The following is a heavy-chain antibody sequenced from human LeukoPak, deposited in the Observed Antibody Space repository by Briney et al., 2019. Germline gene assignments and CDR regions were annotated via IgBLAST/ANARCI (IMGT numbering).Heavy chain of an antibody. D-gene: IGHD3-10*01. CDR1: GGSISSSSYY. J-gene: IGHJ6*02. Sequence: PSETLSLTCTVSGGSISSSSYYWGWIRQPPGKGLEWIGSIYYSGSTYYNPSLKSRVTISVDTSKTQFSLTLSSVTAADTAVYYCAGRYGSGSYKHYYYYYGMDVWGQGTTVTVSS. CDR2: IYYSGST. CDR3: AGRYGSGSYKHYYYYYGMDV. V-gene: IGHV4-39*01.